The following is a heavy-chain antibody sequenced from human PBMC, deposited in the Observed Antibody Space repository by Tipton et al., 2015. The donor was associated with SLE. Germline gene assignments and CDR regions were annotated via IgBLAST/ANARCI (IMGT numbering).Heavy chain of an antibody. CDR2: IYHSGTT. J-gene: IGHJ6*02. CDR1: GGSINTYF. CDR3: ARVAYDFWSGYGDYYYGMDV. V-gene: IGHV4-59*08. D-gene: IGHD3-3*01. Sequence: TLSLTCVVSGGSINTYFWSWIRQPPGKGLEWIGYIYHSGTTNYNPSLKSRITISVDTSKNQFSLDPSSVTAADTAVYYCARVAYDFWSGYGDYYYGMDVWGQGTTVTVSS.